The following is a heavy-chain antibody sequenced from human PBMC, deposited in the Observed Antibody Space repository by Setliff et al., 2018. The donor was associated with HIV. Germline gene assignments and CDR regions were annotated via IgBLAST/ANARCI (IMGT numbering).Heavy chain of an antibody. CDR2: ISSSGSYI. J-gene: IGHJ3*02. CDR1: GFTFIDYA. Sequence: GGSLRLSCAASGFTFIDYALNWVRQSPGKGLEWVSSISSSGSYIYYAGSLRGRFTISRDYASNSLYLVMNSLRVEDTAVYYCARYALAVPGYHNAFDIWGQGTMVTVSS. D-gene: IGHD6-19*01. V-gene: IGHV3-21*01. CDR3: ARYALAVPGYHNAFDI.